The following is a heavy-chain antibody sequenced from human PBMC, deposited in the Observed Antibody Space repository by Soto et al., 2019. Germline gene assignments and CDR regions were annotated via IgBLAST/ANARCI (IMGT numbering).Heavy chain of an antibody. CDR3: ARSQGSSTSLEIYYYYYYGMDV. CDR2: IIPISDTT. V-gene: IGHV1-69*01. Sequence: QVQLVQSGAEVKKPGSSVKVSCKASGGTFSSYAISSVRQAPGQGLEWMGGIIPISDTTNYAQKFQGRVTITADESTSTAYLELSSLRSEDTAVYYCARSQGSSTSLEIYYYYYYGMDVWGQGTTVTFSS. D-gene: IGHD2-2*01. CDR1: GGTFSSYA. J-gene: IGHJ6*02.